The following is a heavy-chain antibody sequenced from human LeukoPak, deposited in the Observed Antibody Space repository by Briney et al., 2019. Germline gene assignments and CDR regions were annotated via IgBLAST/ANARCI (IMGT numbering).Heavy chain of an antibody. J-gene: IGHJ6*02. CDR2: INPNSGGT. Sequence: ASVKVSCKSSGYTFTGYYMHWVRQAPGQGLEWMGWINPNSGGTNYAQKFQGRVTMTRDTSISTAYMELSRLRSDDTAVYYCARESRRYCSSTSCPPSYYYGMDVWGQGTTVTVSS. D-gene: IGHD2-2*01. CDR3: ARESRRYCSSTSCPPSYYYGMDV. CDR1: GYTFTGYY. V-gene: IGHV1-2*02.